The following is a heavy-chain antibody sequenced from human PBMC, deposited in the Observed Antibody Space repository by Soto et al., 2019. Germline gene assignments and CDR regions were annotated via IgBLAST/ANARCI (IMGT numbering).Heavy chain of an antibody. Sequence: PGGSLRLSCAASGFTFRMFAMNWVRQAPGKGLEWVASMTYSGGGTNYADSVRGRFTISRDNSKNTLSLQMTSLRVEDTAVYYCAKVMRSTSSTANFDHWGRGTLVTVSS. CDR3: AKVMRSTSSTANFDH. V-gene: IGHV3-23*01. D-gene: IGHD4-17*01. CDR1: GFTFRMFA. J-gene: IGHJ4*02. CDR2: MTYSGGGT.